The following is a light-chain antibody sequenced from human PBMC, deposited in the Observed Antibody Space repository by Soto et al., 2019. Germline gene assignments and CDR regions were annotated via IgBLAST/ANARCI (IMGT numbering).Light chain of an antibody. V-gene: IGKV3-20*01. CDR3: QQYGTSPQT. CDR2: DVS. CDR1: QSVSGTY. Sequence: IVLTQSPGTLSLSPGERATLSCRASQSVSGTYLAWYQQKPGQAPRLLIYDVSSRATGIPDRFSGSGSGADFTLTISRLEPEDFAVYYCQQYGTSPQTLGQGTRLEIK. J-gene: IGKJ5*01.